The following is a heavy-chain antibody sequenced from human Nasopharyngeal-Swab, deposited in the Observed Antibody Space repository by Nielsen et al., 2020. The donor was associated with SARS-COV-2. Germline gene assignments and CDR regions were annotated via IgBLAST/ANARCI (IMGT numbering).Heavy chain of an antibody. J-gene: IGHJ4*02. Sequence: WMREPTVKGLEWGAVIWYDGNNKYYADSVKGRFTISRDNSKNTLYLQMNILRAEDTAVYYCARERYSGSYDYWGQGTPVTVSS. V-gene: IGHV3-33*01. CDR3: ARERYSGSYDY. D-gene: IGHD1-26*01. CDR2: IWYDGNNK.